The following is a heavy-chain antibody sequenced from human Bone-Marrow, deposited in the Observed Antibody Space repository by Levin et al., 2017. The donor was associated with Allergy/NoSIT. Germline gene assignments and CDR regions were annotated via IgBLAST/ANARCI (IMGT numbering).Heavy chain of an antibody. V-gene: IGHV3-23*01. Sequence: PGGSLRLSCRASGFTFHTSAMTWVRQAPGKGLGWVSAISGSGDITSYADSVKGRFTVSRDNSKNILFLQMDNLRVEDTAVFYCVKGSSGWFHEEDSWGQGTLLTVSS. CDR2: ISGSGDIT. CDR1: GFTFHTSA. D-gene: IGHD6-19*01. CDR3: VKGSSGWFHEEDS. J-gene: IGHJ4*02.